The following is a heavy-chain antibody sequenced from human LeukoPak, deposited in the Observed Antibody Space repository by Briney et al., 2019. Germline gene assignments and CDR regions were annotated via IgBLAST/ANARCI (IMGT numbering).Heavy chain of an antibody. Sequence: GGSLRLSCVVSGFTFSSYSMIWVRQAPGKGLQWVANMKKDGSETNYVDSVKGRFTISRDKAKNSLYLQMTSLRAEDTAVYYCGRHRSGSGTYFIDYWGQGTLVSVSS. V-gene: IGHV3-7*01. CDR1: GFTFSSYS. D-gene: IGHD3-10*01. J-gene: IGHJ4*02. CDR2: MKKDGSET. CDR3: GRHRSGSGTYFIDY.